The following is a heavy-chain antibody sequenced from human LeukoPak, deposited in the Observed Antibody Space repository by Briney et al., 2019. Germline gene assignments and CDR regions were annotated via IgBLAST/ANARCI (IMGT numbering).Heavy chain of an antibody. Sequence: GGSLRLSCAASGFTFSRYAMSWVRQAPGKGLEWVSAISGSGGSTYYADSVKGRFTISRDNSKNTLYLQMNSLRAEDTAVYYCAKYQPDSSGYYQPVYYYYGMDVWGQGTTVTVSS. V-gene: IGHV3-23*01. J-gene: IGHJ6*02. CDR1: GFTFSRYA. CDR2: ISGSGGST. D-gene: IGHD3-22*01. CDR3: AKYQPDSSGYYQPVYYYYGMDV.